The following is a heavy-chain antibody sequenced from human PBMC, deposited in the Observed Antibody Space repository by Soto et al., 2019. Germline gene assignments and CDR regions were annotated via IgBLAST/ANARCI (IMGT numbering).Heavy chain of an antibody. V-gene: IGHV1-18*01. Sequence: QVQLVQSGAEVKKPGASVKVSCKASGYTFTSYGISWVRQAPGQGLEWMGWISAYKVNTNYAQRLQGRDTMTTDTSTSTAYMELRSLRSDDTAIYYCARGPGYDFWSSSMEGGHFDYWGQGTLVTVSS. D-gene: IGHD3-3*01. CDR3: ARGPGYDFWSSSMEGGHFDY. CDR2: ISAYKVNT. CDR1: GYTFTSYG. J-gene: IGHJ4*02.